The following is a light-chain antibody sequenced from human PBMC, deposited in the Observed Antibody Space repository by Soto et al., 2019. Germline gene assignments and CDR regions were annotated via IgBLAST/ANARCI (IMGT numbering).Light chain of an antibody. CDR2: EVS. Sequence: QSALTQPASVSGSPGQSITISCTGTSGDVGGYNYVSWYQKHPGKAPKIMIYEVSNRPSGVSNRFSGSKSGNTASLTISGLQAEDEADYYCSSYTSRSTLVFGGGTKVTVL. CDR1: SGDVGGYNY. J-gene: IGLJ2*01. V-gene: IGLV2-14*01. CDR3: SSYTSRSTLV.